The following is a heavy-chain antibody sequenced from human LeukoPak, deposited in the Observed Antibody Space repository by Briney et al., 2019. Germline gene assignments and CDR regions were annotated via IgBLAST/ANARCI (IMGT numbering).Heavy chain of an antibody. CDR2: ISYDGSNK. CDR3: AKGRETPNYFDY. CDR1: GFSFSNYA. D-gene: IGHD1-26*01. Sequence: GGSLRLSCAVSGFSFSNYAMHWVRQAPGKGLEWVAVISYDGSNKYYADSVKGRFTISRDNSKNALSVQMNSLTAEDTAVYYCAKGRETPNYFDYWGRGTLVTVSS. J-gene: IGHJ4*02. V-gene: IGHV3-30*14.